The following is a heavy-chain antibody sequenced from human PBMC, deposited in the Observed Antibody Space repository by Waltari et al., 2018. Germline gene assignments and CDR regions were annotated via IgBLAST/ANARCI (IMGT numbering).Heavy chain of an antibody. D-gene: IGHD1-7*01. V-gene: IGHV4-59*01. Sequence: QVQLRESGPGLVKSSETLSLTCSVSGDSLGTNYWSWIRQSPGKGLEWIGYVQSSGSTDYNPSFRGRVTTSADASKNQFSLTLKSLTAADTATYFCARALWRVGTRGDFFDIWGRGTTVTVS. J-gene: IGHJ3*02. CDR1: GDSLGTNY. CDR3: ARALWRVGTRGDFFDI. CDR2: VQSSGST.